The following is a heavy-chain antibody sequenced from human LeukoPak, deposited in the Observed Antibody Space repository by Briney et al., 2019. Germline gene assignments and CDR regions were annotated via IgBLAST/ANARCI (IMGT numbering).Heavy chain of an antibody. Sequence: GGSLRPSCPASGFTFSYYEMNWVRQAPGKGLEWVSYISSSGTTIYYADSVKGRFTISRDNAKNSLYLQMNSLRAEDTAVYYCARDDYSNTRPYLNYGMDVWGQGTTVTVSS. CDR3: ARDDYSNTRPYLNYGMDV. J-gene: IGHJ6*02. V-gene: IGHV3-48*03. D-gene: IGHD4-11*01. CDR1: GFTFSYYE. CDR2: ISSSGTTI.